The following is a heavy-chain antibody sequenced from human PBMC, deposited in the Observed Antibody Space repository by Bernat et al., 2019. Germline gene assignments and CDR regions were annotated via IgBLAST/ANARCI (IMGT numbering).Heavy chain of an antibody. CDR3: ARAKNDYDTSGFGALGY. CDR2: IWYDGTNK. CDR1: GFSFGSYG. D-gene: IGHD3-22*01. Sequence: QVQLVESGGGVVQPGRSLRLSCTASGFSFGSYGMHWVRQAPGKGLEWVAVIWYDGTNKNYEDSVKGRFTISRDNSENTLYLQMNSLRAEDTAVYYCARAKNDYDTSGFGALGYWGQGTLVTVSS. V-gene: IGHV3-33*01. J-gene: IGHJ4*02.